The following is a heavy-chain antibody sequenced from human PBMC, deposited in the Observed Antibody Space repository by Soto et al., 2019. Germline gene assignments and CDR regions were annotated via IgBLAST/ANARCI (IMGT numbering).Heavy chain of an antibody. CDR1: GFNFSSYA. CDR3: AREWAVVPAAIRGYYYYYGMDV. V-gene: IGHV3-30-3*01. CDR2: ISYDGSNK. Sequence: VGSLRLSCAASGFNFSSYAMHWVRQAPGKGLEWVAVISYDGSNKYYADSVKGRFTISRDNSKNTLYLQMNSLRAEDTAVYYCAREWAVVPAAIRGYYYYYGMDVWGQGTTVTVSS. D-gene: IGHD2-2*02. J-gene: IGHJ6*02.